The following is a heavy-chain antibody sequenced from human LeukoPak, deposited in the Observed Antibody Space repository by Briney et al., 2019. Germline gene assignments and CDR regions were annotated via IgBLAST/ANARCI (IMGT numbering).Heavy chain of an antibody. J-gene: IGHJ3*02. V-gene: IGHV3-48*04. CDR2: ISPSSSTT. D-gene: IGHD4-17*01. CDR1: GFTFTSYS. Sequence: GGSLRLSCAASGFTFTSYSMNRVRQAPGKGLEWMSYISPSSSTTYYADSVEGRVTISRDIANNSLYLPMNSLRADDNAVYYCSSLAAHDYGDYGPAGSFDIWDQGTMVTVSS. CDR3: SSLAAHDYGDYGPAGSFDI.